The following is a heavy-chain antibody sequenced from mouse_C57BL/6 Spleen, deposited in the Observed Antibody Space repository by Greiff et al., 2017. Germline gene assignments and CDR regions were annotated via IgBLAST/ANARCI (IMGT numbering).Heavy chain of an antibody. CDR1: GFTFSDSY. CDR3: ARRGTDAMDY. CDR2: INYDGSST. J-gene: IGHJ4*01. D-gene: IGHD3-3*01. Sequence: EVKLMESEGGLVQPGSSMKLSCTASGFTFSDSYMAWVRQVPEKGLEWVANINYDGSSTYYLDSLQSRFIISRDNAKNILYLQMSSLKSEDTATYYCARRGTDAMDYWGQGTSVTVSS. V-gene: IGHV5-16*02.